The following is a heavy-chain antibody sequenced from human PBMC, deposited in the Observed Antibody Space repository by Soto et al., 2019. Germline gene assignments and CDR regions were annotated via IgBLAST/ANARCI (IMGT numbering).Heavy chain of an antibody. CDR2: IYSGHTT. J-gene: IGHJ4*02. V-gene: IGHV3-53*01. D-gene: IGHD3-3*01. Sequence: GGSMRLSCVASGFIVSSNQMSWVRQAPGKGLEWVSVIYSGHTTYYADSVEGRFTISRDDSKNTLYLQMNSLRVEDTAVYYCVRGPSDHKLRLVEWPYGDYWGQGALVTVS. CDR3: VRGPSDHKLRLVEWPYGDY. CDR1: GFIVSSNQ.